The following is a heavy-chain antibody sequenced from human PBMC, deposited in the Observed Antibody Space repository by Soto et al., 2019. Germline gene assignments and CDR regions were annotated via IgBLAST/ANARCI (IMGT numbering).Heavy chain of an antibody. D-gene: IGHD7-27*01. CDR1: GDSISNLDYF. CDR2: IYKSATT. J-gene: IGHJ5*01. Sequence: ASETLSLTCSVSGDSISNLDYFWAWIRQPPGQALEYIGYIYKSATTYYNPSFESRVAISVDTSKSQFSLNVTSVTAAHTAVYFCARGRYCLTGRCFPNWFDSWGQGALVTVSS. V-gene: IGHV4-30-4*01. CDR3: ARGRYCLTGRCFPNWFDS.